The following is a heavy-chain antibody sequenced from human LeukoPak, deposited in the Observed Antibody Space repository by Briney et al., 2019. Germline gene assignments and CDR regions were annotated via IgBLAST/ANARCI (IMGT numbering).Heavy chain of an antibody. D-gene: IGHD6-13*01. V-gene: IGHV3-21*04. CDR3: AKDMNDPSIAAAGTLGDRHAFDI. J-gene: IGHJ3*02. CDR2: ISSSSSYI. Sequence: GGSLRLSCAASGFTFSSYSMNWVRQAPGKGLEWVSSISSSSSYIYYADSVKGRFTISRDNAKNSLYLQMNSLRAEDTALYYCAKDMNDPSIAAAGTLGDRHAFDIWGQGTMVTVSS. CDR1: GFTFSSYS.